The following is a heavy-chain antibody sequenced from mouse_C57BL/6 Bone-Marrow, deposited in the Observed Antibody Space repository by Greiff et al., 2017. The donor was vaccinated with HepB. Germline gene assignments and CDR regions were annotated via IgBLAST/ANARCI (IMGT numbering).Heavy chain of an antibody. D-gene: IGHD2-1*01. CDR2: ISPGSGST. V-gene: IGHV1-9*01. CDR3: ARGPAIYYGPAWFAY. J-gene: IGHJ3*01. Sequence: QVQLQQSGAELMKPGASVKLSCKATGYTFTGYWIEWVKQRPGHGLEWIGEISPGSGSTNYNEKFKGKATFTADTSSNTAYMQLSSLTTEDSAIYYCARGPAIYYGPAWFAYWGQGTLVTVSA. CDR1: GYTFTGYW.